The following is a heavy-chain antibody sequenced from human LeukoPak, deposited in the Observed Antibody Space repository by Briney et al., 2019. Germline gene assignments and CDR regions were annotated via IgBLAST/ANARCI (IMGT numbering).Heavy chain of an antibody. CDR3: ARGSTVTTAFDY. D-gene: IGHD4-11*01. Sequence: SQTLSLTCAVSGGSVSSDDYSWGWIRQPPGKGLEWIGYIFHSASTYHNLSLRSRVTISLDRSKNQFSLKMSSVTAADTAVYYCARGSTVTTAFDYWGQGTLVTVSS. V-gene: IGHV4-30-2*01. J-gene: IGHJ4*02. CDR2: IFHSAST. CDR1: GGSVSSDDYS.